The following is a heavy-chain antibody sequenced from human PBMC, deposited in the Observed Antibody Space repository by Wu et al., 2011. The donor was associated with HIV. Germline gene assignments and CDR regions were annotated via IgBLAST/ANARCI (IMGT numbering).Heavy chain of an antibody. CDR1: GGTFSSHG. D-gene: IGHD3-10*01. V-gene: IGHV1-18*01. CDR3: ARLSMVRGVIITLDYFYGMDV. CDR2: INVYNGNT. J-gene: IGHJ6*02. Sequence: QVQLTQSGPEVKDPGSSVKISCKASGGTFSSHGFAWIRQAPGQGLEWMGWINVYNGNTNYAQKLQGRVTMTSDTSTSTAYMELRSLRSDDTAVYYCARLSMVRGVIITLDYFYGMDVWGQGTTVTVSS.